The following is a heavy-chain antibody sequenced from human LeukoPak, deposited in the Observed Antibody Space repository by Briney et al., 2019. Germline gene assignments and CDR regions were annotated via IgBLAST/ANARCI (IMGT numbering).Heavy chain of an antibody. CDR3: ARGLVFWSGYYFGY. J-gene: IGHJ4*02. V-gene: IGHV4-34*01. CDR2: INHSGST. D-gene: IGHD3-3*01. Sequence: SETLSLTCAVYGGSFSGYYWSWIRQPPGKGLEWIGEINHSGSTNYNPSLKSRVAISVDTSKNQFSLKLSSVTAADTAVYYCARGLVFWSGYYFGYWGQGTLVTVSS. CDR1: GGSFSGYY.